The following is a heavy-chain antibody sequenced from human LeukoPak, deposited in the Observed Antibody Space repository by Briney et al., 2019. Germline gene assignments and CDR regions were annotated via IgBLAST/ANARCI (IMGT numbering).Heavy chain of an antibody. J-gene: IGHJ6*03. V-gene: IGHV3-74*01. D-gene: IGHD2-2*02. CDR3: ARAYCSSTSCYTGYYYYYMDV. CDR2: INSDGSST. CDR1: GFTFSSYW. Sequence: PGGSLRLSCAASGFTFSSYWMPWVRQAPGKGPVWVSRINSDGSSTSYADSVKGRFTISRDNAKNTLYLQMNSLRAEDTAVYYCARAYCSSTSCYTGYYYYYMDVWGKGTTVTVSS.